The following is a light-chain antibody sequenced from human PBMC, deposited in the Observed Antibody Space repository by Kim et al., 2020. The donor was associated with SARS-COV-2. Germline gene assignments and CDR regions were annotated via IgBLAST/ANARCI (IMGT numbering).Light chain of an antibody. CDR2: QDS. CDR3: QAWDSNTGV. V-gene: IGLV3-1*01. J-gene: IGLJ1*01. Sequence: SYELTQPPSVSVSPGQTATITCSGDGLGDKYVCWFQQKPGQFPVMVIYQDSQRPSGIPERFSGSNSGNTATLTIRGTQAIDEADYYCQAWDSNTGVFGSGTKVTVL. CDR1: GLGDKY.